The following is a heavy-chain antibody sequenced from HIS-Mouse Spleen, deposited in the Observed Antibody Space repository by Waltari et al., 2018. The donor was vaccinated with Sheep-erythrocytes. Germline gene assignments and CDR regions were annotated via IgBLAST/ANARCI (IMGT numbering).Heavy chain of an antibody. CDR2: IKQDGSEK. CDR3: ARAVAGTPDAFDI. D-gene: IGHD1-7*01. Sequence: EVQLVESGGGLVQPGGSLRLSCAASGFPFSSYWLGWVRQAPGKGLEWVANIKQDGSEKYYVDSVKGRFTISRDNAKNSLYLQMNSLRAEDTAVYYCARAVAGTPDAFDIWGQGTMVTVSS. CDR1: GFPFSSYW. J-gene: IGHJ3*02. V-gene: IGHV3-7*01.